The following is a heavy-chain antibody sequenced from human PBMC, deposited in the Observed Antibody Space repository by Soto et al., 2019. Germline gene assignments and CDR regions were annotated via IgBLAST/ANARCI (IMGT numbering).Heavy chain of an antibody. J-gene: IGHJ4*02. Sequence: PSEMMSLTCLVSGVSITSGDYYTWIRLLPGKGLEWIGHIHYRGSTWYNPSLKSPISITIDASKNQFSLNLSSVTAADTAVYYCARGPAVKPVKLDYWGQGTQV. CDR1: GVSITSGDY. CDR3: ARGPAVKPVKLDY. D-gene: IGHD2-2*01. V-gene: IGHV4-31*01. CDR2: IHYRGST.